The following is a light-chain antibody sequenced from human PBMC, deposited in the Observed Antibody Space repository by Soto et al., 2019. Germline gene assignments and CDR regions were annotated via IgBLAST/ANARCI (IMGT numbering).Light chain of an antibody. CDR2: EDN. V-gene: IGLV1-51*02. J-gene: IGLJ3*02. CDR3: AAWDTSLSGGV. CDR1: SSNIANHV. Sequence: QSVLTQPPSVSAAPGQRGTISCSGSSSNIANHVVSWYQQLPGTAPTLLIYEDNKRPSGIPDRFSGSKSATSATLGITGLQTGDAADYYCAAWDTSLSGGVFGGGTKLTVL.